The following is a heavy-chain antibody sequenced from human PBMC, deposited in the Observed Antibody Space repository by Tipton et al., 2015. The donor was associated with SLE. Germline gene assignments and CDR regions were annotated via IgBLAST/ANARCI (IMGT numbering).Heavy chain of an antibody. V-gene: IGHV7-4-1*02. CDR3: ARHMTTDAFDI. CDR1: GYTFTGFY. J-gene: IGHJ3*02. Sequence: QSGAEVKRPGASVKVSCKASGYTFTGFYIHWVRQAPGQGLEWMGWINTNTGNPTYAQGFTGRFVFSLDTSVSTAYLQISSLKAEDTAVYYCARHMTTDAFDIWGQGTMVTVSS. D-gene: IGHD4-17*01. CDR2: INTNTGNP.